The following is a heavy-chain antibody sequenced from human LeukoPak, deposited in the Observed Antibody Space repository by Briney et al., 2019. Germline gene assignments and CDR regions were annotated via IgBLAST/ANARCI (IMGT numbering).Heavy chain of an antibody. J-gene: IGHJ4*02. CDR1: GFTFSGSA. CDR2: IRSKANSYAT. V-gene: IGHV3-73*01. CDR3: TRRSYSYAFDY. Sequence: GGSLRLSCAASGFTFSGSAMHWVRQASGKGLEWVGRIRSKANSYATAYAASVKGRFTISRDDSKNTAYLQMNSLKTEDTAVYYCTRRSYSYAFDYWGQGTLVTVSS. D-gene: IGHD5-18*01.